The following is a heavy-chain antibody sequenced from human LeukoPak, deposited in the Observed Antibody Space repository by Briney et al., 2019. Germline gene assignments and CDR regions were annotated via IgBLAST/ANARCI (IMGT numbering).Heavy chain of an antibody. J-gene: IGHJ4*02. Sequence: GGSLRLSCAASGFTFSNHWMSWVRQAPGKGLECLANIDQDGSVKYYVDSVKGRFTISRDNAKNSLYLQMNSLRAEDTAVYYCARDLSSLAPSFDNWGQGTLVTVSS. CDR2: IDQDGSVK. V-gene: IGHV3-7*04. D-gene: IGHD6-19*01. CDR1: GFTFSNHW. CDR3: ARDLSSLAPSFDN.